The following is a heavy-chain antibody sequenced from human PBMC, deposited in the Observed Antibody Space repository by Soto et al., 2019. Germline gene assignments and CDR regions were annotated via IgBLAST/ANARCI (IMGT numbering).Heavy chain of an antibody. Sequence: LRLSCAASGFTFSSYAMHWVRQAPGKGLEWVAVISYDGSNKYYADSVKGRFTISRDNSKNTLYLQMNSLRAEDTAVYYCARVFMRGPNKAGSSGWYNAFDIWGQGTMVTVSS. J-gene: IGHJ3*02. D-gene: IGHD6-19*01. CDR3: ARVFMRGPNKAGSSGWYNAFDI. CDR2: ISYDGSNK. CDR1: GFTFSSYA. V-gene: IGHV3-30-3*01.